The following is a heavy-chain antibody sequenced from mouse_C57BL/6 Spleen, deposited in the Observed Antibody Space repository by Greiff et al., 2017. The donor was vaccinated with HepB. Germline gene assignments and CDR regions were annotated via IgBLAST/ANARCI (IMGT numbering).Heavy chain of an antibody. V-gene: IGHV1-42*01. CDR3: ASRAGSYYSNYEY. Sequence: DVKLQESGPELVKPGASVKISCKASGYSFTGYYMNWVKQSPEKSLEWIGEINPSTGGTTYNQKFKAKATLTVDKSSSTAYMQLKSLTSEDSAVYYCASRAGSYYSNYEYWGQGTTLTVSS. CDR1: GYSFTGYY. CDR2: INPSTGGT. D-gene: IGHD2-5*01. J-gene: IGHJ2*01.